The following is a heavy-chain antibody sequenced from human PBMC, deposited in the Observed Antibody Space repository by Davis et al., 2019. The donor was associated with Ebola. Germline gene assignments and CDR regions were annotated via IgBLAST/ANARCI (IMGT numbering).Heavy chain of an antibody. V-gene: IGHV4-34*01. D-gene: IGHD6-13*01. CDR3: ARALYGSNFDY. CDR2: INHSGST. Sequence: SETLSLTCAVYGGSFSGYYWSWIRQPPGKGLEWIGEINHSGSTNYNPSLKSRVTISVDKSKNQFSLKLSSVTAADTAVYYCARALYGSNFDYWGQGTLVTVSS. J-gene: IGHJ4*02. CDR1: GGSFSGYY.